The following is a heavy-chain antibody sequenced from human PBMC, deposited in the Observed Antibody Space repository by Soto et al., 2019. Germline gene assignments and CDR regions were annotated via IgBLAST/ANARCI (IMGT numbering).Heavy chain of an antibody. Sequence: ASVKVSCKASGYTFTSYDINWVRQATGQGLEWMGWMNPNSGNTGYAQKFQGRVTMTRNTSISTAYMELSSLRSEDTTVYYCARRCSSTSCYLLGAFDICGQGTMVTVSS. CDR3: ARRCSSTSCYLLGAFDI. CDR1: GYTFTSYD. CDR2: MNPNSGNT. D-gene: IGHD2-2*01. V-gene: IGHV1-8*01. J-gene: IGHJ3*02.